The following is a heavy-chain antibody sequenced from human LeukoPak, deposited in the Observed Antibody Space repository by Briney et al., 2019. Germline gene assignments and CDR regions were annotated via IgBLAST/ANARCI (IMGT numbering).Heavy chain of an antibody. D-gene: IGHD2-2*01. V-gene: IGHV4-39*07. J-gene: IGHJ3*02. CDR1: GGSISSSSYY. CDR2: IYYSGST. Sequence: MTSETLSLTCTVSGGSISSSSYYWGWIRQPPGKGLEWIGSIYYSGSTYYNPSLKSRVTISVDTSKNQFSLKLSSVTAADTAVYYCARAGDIVVVPAATAFDIWGQGTMVTVSS. CDR3: ARAGDIVVVPAATAFDI.